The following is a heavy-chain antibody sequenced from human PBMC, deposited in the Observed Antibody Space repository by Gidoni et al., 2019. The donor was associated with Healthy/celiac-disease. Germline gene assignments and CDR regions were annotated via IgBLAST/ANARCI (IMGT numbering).Heavy chain of an antibody. Sequence: EVQLLESGGGLVQPGGSLRLSCAASGFTFRSYAMSWVRQAPGKGLEWVSAISGSGGSTYYADSVKGRFTISRDNSKNTLYLQMNSLRAEDTAVYYCAKDRALTDYYYGMDVWGQGTTVTVSS. V-gene: IGHV3-23*01. D-gene: IGHD3-9*01. CDR2: ISGSGGST. CDR3: AKDRALTDYYYGMDV. J-gene: IGHJ6*02. CDR1: GFTFRSYA.